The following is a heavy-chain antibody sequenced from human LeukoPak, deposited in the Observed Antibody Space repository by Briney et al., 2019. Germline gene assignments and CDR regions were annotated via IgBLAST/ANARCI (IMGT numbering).Heavy chain of an antibody. CDR1: GYSFTSFW. V-gene: IGHV5-51*01. CDR2: IYPGDSDT. Sequence: GESLKTSCKGSGYSFTSFWIGWVRQMPGKGLEWMGIIYPGDSDTRYSPSFQGQVTISADKSISTAFLQWSSLKASDTAMYYCARAVMSYSRYFDYWGQGTLVTVSS. D-gene: IGHD1-26*01. J-gene: IGHJ4*02. CDR3: ARAVMSYSRYFDY.